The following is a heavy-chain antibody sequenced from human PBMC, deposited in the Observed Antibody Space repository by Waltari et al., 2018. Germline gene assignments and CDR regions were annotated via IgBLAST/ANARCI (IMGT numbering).Heavy chain of an antibody. V-gene: IGHV3-48*01. CDR3: ARDEHSYADSYYYGMDV. D-gene: IGHD5-18*01. CDR2: ISSSSGTI. Sequence: EVQLVESGGGLVQPGGSLRLSCVASGFTFSTYSMNWVRQAPGKGLEWVSYISSSSGTIYYADSVKGRFTISRDNAKNSLSLQMNSLRAEDTAVYYCARDEHSYADSYYYGMDVWGQGTTVTVSS. CDR1: GFTFSTYS. J-gene: IGHJ6*02.